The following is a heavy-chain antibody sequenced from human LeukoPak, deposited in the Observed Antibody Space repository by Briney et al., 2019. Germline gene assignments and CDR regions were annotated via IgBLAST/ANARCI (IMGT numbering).Heavy chain of an antibody. D-gene: IGHD5-24*01. V-gene: IGHV3-66*01. Sequence: GGSLRLSCAASGFTVSSNYMSWVRQAPGKGLEWVSVIYSGGSTYYADSVKGRFTISRDNSKNTLYLQMNSLRAEDTAVYYCARGGIEMATIYFDYRGQGTLVTVSS. CDR1: GFTVSSNY. CDR2: IYSGGST. CDR3: ARGGIEMATIYFDY. J-gene: IGHJ4*02.